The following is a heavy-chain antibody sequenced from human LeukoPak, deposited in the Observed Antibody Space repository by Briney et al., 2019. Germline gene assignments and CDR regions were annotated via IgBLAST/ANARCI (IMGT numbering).Heavy chain of an antibody. Sequence: PGGSLRLSCSASGFSFSSYAMHWVRQAPGRGLEYVSSISSKGGPTYYADSVKGRFTISRDNSKNTLYLQMSSLRTEDTAVYYCVKDRAVDYWGQGTLVTVSS. V-gene: IGHV3-64D*06. CDR3: VKDRAVDY. J-gene: IGHJ4*02. D-gene: IGHD3-10*01. CDR1: GFSFSSYA. CDR2: ISSKGGPT.